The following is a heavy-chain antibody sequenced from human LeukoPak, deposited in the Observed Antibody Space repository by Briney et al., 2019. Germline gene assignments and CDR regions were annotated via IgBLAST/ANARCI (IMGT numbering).Heavy chain of an antibody. D-gene: IGHD5-18*01. CDR1: GGSFSGYY. CDR3: ARGVRYSYGADY. V-gene: IGHV4-34*01. Sequence: SETLSLTCAVYGGSFSGYYWSWIRQPPGKGLEWSGEINHSGSTNYNPSLKSRVTISVDTSKNQFSLKLSSVTAADTAVYYCARGVRYSYGADYWGQGTLVTVSS. J-gene: IGHJ4*02. CDR2: INHSGST.